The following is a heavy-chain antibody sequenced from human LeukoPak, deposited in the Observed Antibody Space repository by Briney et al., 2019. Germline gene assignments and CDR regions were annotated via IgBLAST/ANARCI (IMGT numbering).Heavy chain of an antibody. CDR2: IGNSNSDT. CDR1: GFTFSSYA. CDR3: AKRVLSGVAVAGLDY. Sequence: HPGGSLRLSCAASGFTFSSYAMSWVRQAPGKGLEWLSTIGNSNSDTYYTDSVKGRFTVSRDNSKNTLYLQMNSLRAEDTAVYYCAKRVLSGVAVAGLDYWGQGTLVTVSS. D-gene: IGHD6-19*01. J-gene: IGHJ4*02. V-gene: IGHV3-23*01.